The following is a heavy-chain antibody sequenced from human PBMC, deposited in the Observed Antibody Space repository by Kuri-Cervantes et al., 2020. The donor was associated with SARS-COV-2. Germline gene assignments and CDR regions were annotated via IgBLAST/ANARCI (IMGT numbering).Heavy chain of an antibody. CDR1: GYTFTSYG. CDR3: ARGYGSRSSFDY. D-gene: IGHD6-13*01. CDR2: ISTYYGDT. Sequence: ASVKASCKASGYTFTSYGIGWVRQAPGQGLEWMGWISTYYGDTDYAQSFQDRVTMTTDTSPSTAYMELKSLRPDDTAVYYCARGYGSRSSFDYWGQGTLVTVSS. J-gene: IGHJ4*02. V-gene: IGHV1-18*01.